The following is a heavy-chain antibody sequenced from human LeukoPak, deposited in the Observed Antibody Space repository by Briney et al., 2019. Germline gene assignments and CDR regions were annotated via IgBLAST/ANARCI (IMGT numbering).Heavy chain of an antibody. V-gene: IGHV3-23*01. J-gene: IGHJ3*02. CDR1: GFTFSINA. D-gene: IGHD6-13*01. CDR3: AKGGSSWYPHAFDI. Sequence: GGSLRLSCAASGFTFSINAMSWVRQAPGKGLEWVSAISGSGGSTYYADSVRGRFTISRDNSKSTVYLQMISLRGEDTAIYYCAKGGSSWYPHAFDIRGQGTMVTVSS. CDR2: ISGSGGST.